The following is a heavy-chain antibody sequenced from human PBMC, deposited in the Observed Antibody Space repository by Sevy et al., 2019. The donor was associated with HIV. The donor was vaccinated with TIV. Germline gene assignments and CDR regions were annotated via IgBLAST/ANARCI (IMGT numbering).Heavy chain of an antibody. J-gene: IGHJ4*02. CDR1: GFTFSIYA. Sequence: GGSLRLSCAASGFTFSIYAMSWVRQAPGKGLDWVSGISGSVGSTYYAGSVQGRFTISRDNSKNTLYLQMNSLRAEDTAVYYCAKDQLYDTSFFDYWGQGTLVIVS. D-gene: IGHD3-22*01. V-gene: IGHV3-23*01. CDR3: AKDQLYDTSFFDY. CDR2: ISGSVGST.